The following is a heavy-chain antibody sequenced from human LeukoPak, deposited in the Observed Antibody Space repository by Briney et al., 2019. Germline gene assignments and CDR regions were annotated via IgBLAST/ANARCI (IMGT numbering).Heavy chain of an antibody. CDR3: ARGEARGYSYGDHHFDY. CDR1: GFTFSSYA. V-gene: IGHV3-30-3*01. D-gene: IGHD5-18*01. Sequence: PGGSLRLSCAASGFTFSSYAMHWVRQAPGKGLEWVAVISYDGSNKYYADSVKGRFTISRDNSKNTLYLQMNSLRAEDTAVYYCARGEARGYSYGDHHFDYWGQGTLVTVSS. J-gene: IGHJ4*02. CDR2: ISYDGSNK.